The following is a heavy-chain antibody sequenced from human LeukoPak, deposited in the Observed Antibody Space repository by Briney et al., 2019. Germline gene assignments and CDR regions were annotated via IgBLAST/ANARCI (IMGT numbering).Heavy chain of an antibody. D-gene: IGHD6-13*01. CDR1: GGSFSGYY. CDR3: ARITAAAGRDY. V-gene: IGHV4-34*01. J-gene: IGHJ4*02. CDR2: INHSGST. Sequence: SETLSLTCAVYGGSFSGYYWSWIRQPPGKGLEWIGGINHSGSTNYNPSLKSRVTISVDTSKNQFSLKLSSVTAADTAVYYCARITAAAGRDYWGQGTLVTVSS.